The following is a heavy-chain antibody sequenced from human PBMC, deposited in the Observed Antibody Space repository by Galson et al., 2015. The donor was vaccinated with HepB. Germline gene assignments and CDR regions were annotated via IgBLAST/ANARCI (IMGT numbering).Heavy chain of an antibody. CDR1: GYTFTSYG. J-gene: IGHJ4*02. D-gene: IGHD6-13*01. CDR2: ISAYNGNT. CDR3: ASTPGYSSSWPFDY. V-gene: IGHV1-18*04. Sequence: SVKVSCKASGYTFTSYGISWVRQAPGQGLEWMGWISAYNGNTNYAQKLQGRVTMTTDTSTSTAYMELRSLRSDDTAVYYCASTPGYSSSWPFDYWGQGTLVTVSS.